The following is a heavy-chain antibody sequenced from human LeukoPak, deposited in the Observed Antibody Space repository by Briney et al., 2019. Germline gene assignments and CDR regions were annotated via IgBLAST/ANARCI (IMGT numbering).Heavy chain of an antibody. J-gene: IGHJ6*02. CDR1: GFTFSSYA. CDR3: ARAYGSGIFRSMDV. D-gene: IGHD3-10*01. V-gene: IGHV3-30-3*01. Sequence: PGWALTLSRAASGFTFSSYAIHWLRQAPGKGVEWITVISFKVNNLHDADTVRGRFTISRDNSKNTLNLQMDSLRTEDTAVYYWARAYGSGIFRSMDVWGQGTTVT. CDR2: ISFKVNNL.